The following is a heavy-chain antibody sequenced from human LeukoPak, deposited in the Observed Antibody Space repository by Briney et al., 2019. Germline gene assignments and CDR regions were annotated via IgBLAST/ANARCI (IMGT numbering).Heavy chain of an antibody. CDR2: ISGSGGCT. D-gene: IGHD1-20*01. Sequence: GGSLRLSCAASGFTFSSYAMSWVRQAPGKGLEWVSAISGSGGCTYYADSVKGRFTISRDNSKNTLYLQMNSLRAEDTAVYYCAKKGGKYHWNYIDYWGQGTLVTASS. V-gene: IGHV3-23*01. CDR1: GFTFSSYA. J-gene: IGHJ4*02. CDR3: AKKGGKYHWNYIDY.